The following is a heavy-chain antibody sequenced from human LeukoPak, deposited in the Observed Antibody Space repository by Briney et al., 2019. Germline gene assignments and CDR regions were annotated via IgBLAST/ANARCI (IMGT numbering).Heavy chain of an antibody. V-gene: IGHV3-9*01. CDR1: GFNFDDYA. CDR3: TRRAARWQFDL. CDR2: INWKTGNG. Sequence: PGRSLRLSCAASGFNFDDYAMHWVRQAPGRGLEWVSGINWKTGNGIYADSVKGRFTISRDNAKNSLYLQMSSLRAEDTALYYCTRRAARWQFDLWGRGTLLTVSS. J-gene: IGHJ2*01. D-gene: IGHD5-24*01.